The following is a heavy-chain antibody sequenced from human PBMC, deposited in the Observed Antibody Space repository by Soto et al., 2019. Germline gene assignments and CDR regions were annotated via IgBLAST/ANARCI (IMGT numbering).Heavy chain of an antibody. D-gene: IGHD3-9*01. J-gene: IGHJ4*02. CDR1: GGSIINGDYY. CDR2: IYYSGNT. V-gene: IGHV4-30-4*01. CDR3: ASGYYDILTGRGTKYYFDY. Sequence: SETLSLTCTVSGGSIINGDYYWTWIRQPPGKGLEWIGYIYYSGNTYYNPSLKSRVMISVDTSKNQFSLNLSSVTAADTAVYYCASGYYDILTGRGTKYYFDYWGQGALVT.